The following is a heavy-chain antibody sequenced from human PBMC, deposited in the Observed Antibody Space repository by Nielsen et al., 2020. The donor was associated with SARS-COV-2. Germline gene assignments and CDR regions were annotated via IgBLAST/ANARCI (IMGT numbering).Heavy chain of an antibody. CDR3: ARLGDYFSKYYYYGMDV. D-gene: IGHD4-17*01. V-gene: IGHV1-8*02. J-gene: IGHJ6*02. CDR2: MNPNSGNT. Sequence: ASVKVSCKASGYTFTGYYMHWVRQAPGQGLEWMGWMNPNSGNTGYAQKFQGRVTMTRNTSISTAYMELSSLRSEDTAVYYCARLGDYFSKYYYYGMDVWGQGTTVTVSS. CDR1: GYTFTGYY.